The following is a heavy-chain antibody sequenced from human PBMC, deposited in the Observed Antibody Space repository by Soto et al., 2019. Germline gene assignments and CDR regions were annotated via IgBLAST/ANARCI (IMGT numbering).Heavy chain of an antibody. D-gene: IGHD3-16*01. V-gene: IGHV3-66*01. CDR1: GFTVSTKY. CDR2: IYSGGST. J-gene: IGHJ4*02. Sequence: ESGGGLVQPGGSLRLSCAASGFTVSTKYMSWVRQAPGKGQEWVSVIYSGGSTFYADSVRGRFTISRDNSKNTVNLQMNSLRAEDTAVYYCARDPWAADYWGQGTLVTVSS. CDR3: ARDPWAADY.